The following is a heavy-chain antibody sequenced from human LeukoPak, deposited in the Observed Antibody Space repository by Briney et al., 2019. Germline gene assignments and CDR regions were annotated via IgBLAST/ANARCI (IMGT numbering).Heavy chain of an antibody. Sequence: GGSLRLSCAASGFTFSSYDMHWVRQATGKGLEWVSAIGTAGDTYYPGSVKGRFTISRENAKNSLYLQMNSLRAGDTAVYYCARAGARDSGYDYFLDYWGQGTLVTVSS. J-gene: IGHJ4*02. CDR3: ARAGARDSGYDYFLDY. CDR1: GFTFSSYD. CDR2: IGTAGDT. V-gene: IGHV3-13*04. D-gene: IGHD5-12*01.